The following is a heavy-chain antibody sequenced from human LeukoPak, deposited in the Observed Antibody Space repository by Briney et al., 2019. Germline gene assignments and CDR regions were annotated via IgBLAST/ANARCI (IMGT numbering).Heavy chain of an antibody. CDR2: ISWNSGSI. J-gene: IGHJ4*02. CDR3: AKDRYYKGGAIDY. D-gene: IGHD1-26*01. V-gene: IGHV3-9*01. CDR1: GFTVSSNY. Sequence: PGGSLRLSCAASGFTVSSNYMSWVRQAPGKGLEWVSGISWNSGSIGYADSVKGRFTISRDNAKNSLYLQMNSLRAEDTALYYCAKDRYYKGGAIDYWGQGTLVTVSS.